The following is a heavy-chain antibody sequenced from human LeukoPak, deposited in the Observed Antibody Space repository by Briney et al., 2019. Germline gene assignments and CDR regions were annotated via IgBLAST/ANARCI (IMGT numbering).Heavy chain of an antibody. D-gene: IGHD3-22*01. V-gene: IGHV3-21*01. CDR2: ISSSSSYI. J-gene: IGHJ3*02. CDR3: AREGGLYYDSSGYVPHAFDI. Sequence: GGSLRLSCAASGFTLSPYSMTWVRQAPGKGLEWVSFISSSSSYIYYADSVKGRFTISRDNAKNSLYLQMNSLRAEDTAVYYCAREGGLYYDSSGYVPHAFDIWGQGTMVTVSS. CDR1: GFTLSPYS.